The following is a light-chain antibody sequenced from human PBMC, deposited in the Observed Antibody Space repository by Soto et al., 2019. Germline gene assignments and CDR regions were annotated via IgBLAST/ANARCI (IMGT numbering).Light chain of an antibody. CDR1: QSVSSN. Sequence: EIVMTQSPATLSVSPGERATLSCRASQSVSSNLAWYQQKPGQTPKLLIYVASTRATGIPARFSGSGSGTEITLTISSLQSEDFAVYYCQQYNVWPLTFGGGTKVEFK. J-gene: IGKJ4*01. CDR2: VAS. CDR3: QQYNVWPLT. V-gene: IGKV3-15*01.